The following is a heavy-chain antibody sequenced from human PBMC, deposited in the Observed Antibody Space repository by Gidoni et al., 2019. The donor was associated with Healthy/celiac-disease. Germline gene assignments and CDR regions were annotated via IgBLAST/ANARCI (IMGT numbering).Heavy chain of an antibody. D-gene: IGHD3-9*01. CDR1: GYTFTGYY. V-gene: IGHV1-2*04. CDR2: INPNRGGK. J-gene: IGHJ4*02. Sequence: QVQLVQSGAEVKKPGASVKVSCQASGYTFTGYYMHWVRQAPGQGLEWMGWINPNRGGKNDAQKFQGWVTMTRDTFISTAYMELSRLRSDDTAVYYCARSGLDMLTGYLVYWGQGTLVTVSS. CDR3: ARSGLDMLTGYLVY.